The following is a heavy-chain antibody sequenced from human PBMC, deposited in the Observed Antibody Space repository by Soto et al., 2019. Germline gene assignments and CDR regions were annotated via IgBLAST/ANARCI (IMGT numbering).Heavy chain of an antibody. V-gene: IGHV3-33*01. Sequence: GGSLRLSCAASGFTFSDYGMHWVRQAPGKGLEWVAVIWYDGSNKYYADSVKGRLTISRDNSKNTLYLQMNSLRAEDTAVYYCARDPLHYDILTGYSPNYFDFWGQGTLVTVSS. J-gene: IGHJ4*02. CDR2: IWYDGSNK. CDR3: ARDPLHYDILTGYSPNYFDF. D-gene: IGHD3-9*01. CDR1: GFTFSDYG.